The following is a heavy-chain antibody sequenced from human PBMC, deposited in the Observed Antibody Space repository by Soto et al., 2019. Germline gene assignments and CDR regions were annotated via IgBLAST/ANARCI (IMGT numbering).Heavy chain of an antibody. CDR2: FDPEDGET. J-gene: IGHJ6*02. V-gene: IGHV1-24*01. Sequence: ASVKVSCKVSGYTLTELSIHWVRQAPGKGLEWMGGFDPEDGETIYAQKFQGRVTMTEDTSTDTAYMELSRLRSEDTAVYYCARVWNYDSGNYGMDVWGQGTTVTVSS. CDR1: GYTLTELS. D-gene: IGHD3-16*01. CDR3: ARVWNYDSGNYGMDV.